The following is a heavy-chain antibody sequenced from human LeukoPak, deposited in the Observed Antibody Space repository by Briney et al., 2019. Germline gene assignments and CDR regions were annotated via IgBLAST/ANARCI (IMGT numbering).Heavy chain of an antibody. CDR3: VRDGRSGWHFDH. V-gene: IGHV3-48*04. CDR1: GFSFSSYS. CDR2: ISSSSRTI. J-gene: IGHJ4*02. D-gene: IGHD6-19*01. Sequence: GGSLRLSCAASGFSFSSYSIKWGRQAPGKGLEWLSYISSSSRTISYADSLKGRFTVSRDNAKNSLDLQMNSLRAEDTAVYYCVRDGRSGWHFDHWGQGTRVTVSS.